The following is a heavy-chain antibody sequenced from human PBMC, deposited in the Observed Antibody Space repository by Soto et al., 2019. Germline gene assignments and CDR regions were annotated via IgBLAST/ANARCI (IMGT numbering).Heavy chain of an antibody. D-gene: IGHD6-13*01. Sequence: PGGSLRLSCAASGFTFSSYWMHWVRQAPGEGLEWVSRIEGDGSSTTSADSVKGRFTVSRDDARNTLYLQMSSLRADDTAIYYCAREGLDTAGFFDVWGQGTMVTVSS. J-gene: IGHJ3*01. CDR2: IEGDGSST. CDR1: GFTFSSYW. CDR3: AREGLDTAGFFDV. V-gene: IGHV3-74*01.